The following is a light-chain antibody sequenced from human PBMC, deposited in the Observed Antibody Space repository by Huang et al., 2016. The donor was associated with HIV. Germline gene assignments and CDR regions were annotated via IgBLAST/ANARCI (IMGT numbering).Light chain of an antibody. CDR1: QDITKY. CDR2: SAS. Sequence: IQLTQSPSSLSGSVGDRVTITCRSSQDITKYLAWYQQKPGKAPNLLISSASTLHNGVPSRVSGSGSGTDFTLIISNLQPEDSAIYYCQQLYGYPLTFGQGTRLEI. V-gene: IGKV1-9*01. CDR3: QQLYGYPLT. J-gene: IGKJ5*01.